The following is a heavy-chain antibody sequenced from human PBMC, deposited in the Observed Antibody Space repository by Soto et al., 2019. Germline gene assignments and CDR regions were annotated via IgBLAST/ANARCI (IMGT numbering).Heavy chain of an antibody. CDR1: GGSINSGGSY. Sequence: QVQLQESGPGLVKPSQTLSLTCTVSGGSINSGGSYWSWIRQHPGKGLEWIGYIHHSGSTYYNPSLKGRQIISVDTSKNEVSLNLSSVTAADTAVYYCARISSAGAFDIWGQGTMVTDSS. J-gene: IGHJ3*02. V-gene: IGHV4-31*03. CDR3: ARISSAGAFDI. D-gene: IGHD3-10*01. CDR2: IHHSGST.